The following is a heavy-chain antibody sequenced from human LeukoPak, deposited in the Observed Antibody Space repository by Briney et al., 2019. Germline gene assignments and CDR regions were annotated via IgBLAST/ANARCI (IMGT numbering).Heavy chain of an antibody. Sequence: ASVKVSCKASGYTFTSYGISWVRQAPGQGLEWMGWISAYNGNTNYAQKLQGRVTMTTDTSTSTAYMELRSLRSDDTAVYYCAREHQWELLSGGLGYWGQGTLVTVSS. CDR3: AREHQWELLSGGLGY. D-gene: IGHD1-26*01. CDR2: ISAYNGNT. J-gene: IGHJ4*02. CDR1: GYTFTSYG. V-gene: IGHV1-18*01.